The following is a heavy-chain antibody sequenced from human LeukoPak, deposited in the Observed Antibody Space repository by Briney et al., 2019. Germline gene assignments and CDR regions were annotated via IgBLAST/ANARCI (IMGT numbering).Heavy chain of an antibody. CDR2: IRYDGSNK. D-gene: IGHD3-10*01. CDR1: GFTFSSYG. Sequence: GGSLRLSCAASGFTFSSYGMHWVRQAPGKGLEWVAFIRYDGSNKYYADSVKGRFTISRDNSKNTLYLQMNSLKTEDTAVYYCTTDITMVRGVISSSDDLDYWGQGTLVTVSS. CDR3: TTDITMVRGVISSSDDLDY. J-gene: IGHJ4*02. V-gene: IGHV3-30*02.